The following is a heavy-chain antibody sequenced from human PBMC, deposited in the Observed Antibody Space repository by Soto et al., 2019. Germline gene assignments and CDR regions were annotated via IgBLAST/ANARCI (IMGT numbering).Heavy chain of an antibody. CDR2: FDPEDGET. V-gene: IGHV1-24*01. CDR3: ATDTEIYYGDYVLGY. D-gene: IGHD4-17*01. J-gene: IGHJ4*02. CDR1: GYTLTELS. Sequence: GASVKVSCKVSGYTLTELSMHWVRQAPGKGLEWMGGFDPEDGETIYAQKFQGRVTMTEDTSTDTAYMELSSLRSEDTAVYYCATDTEIYYGDYVLGYWGQGTLVTVSS.